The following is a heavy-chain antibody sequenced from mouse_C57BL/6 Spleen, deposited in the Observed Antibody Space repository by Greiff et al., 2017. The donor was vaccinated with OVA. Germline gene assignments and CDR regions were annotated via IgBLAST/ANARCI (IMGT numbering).Heavy chain of an antibody. V-gene: IGHV5-6*02. CDR3: ARRGYYYGMDY. Sequence: DVHLVESGGDLVKPGGSLKLSCAASGFTFSSYGMSWVRQTPDKRLEWVATISSGGSYTYYPDSVKGRFTISRDNAKNTLYLQMSSLKSEDTAMYYCARRGYYYGMDYWGQGTSVTVSS. CDR2: ISSGGSYT. CDR1: GFTFSSYG. J-gene: IGHJ4*01.